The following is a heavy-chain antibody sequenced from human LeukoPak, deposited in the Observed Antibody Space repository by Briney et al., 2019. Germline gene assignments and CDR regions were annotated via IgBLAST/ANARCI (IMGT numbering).Heavy chain of an antibody. J-gene: IGHJ4*02. D-gene: IGHD3-10*01. V-gene: IGHV4-30-4*01. CDR3: PRAHGSPAVRLSDS. CDR2: VYHSGST. Sequence: PSETLSLTCTVSGASISSGDYYWSWIRQPPGKVLEWIGYVYHSGSTYYSPPLRNRVTLSVDTSKNQFSLKLSSVTAADTAVYYCPRAHGSPAVRLSDSGGEETLAPVSS. CDR1: GASISSGDYY.